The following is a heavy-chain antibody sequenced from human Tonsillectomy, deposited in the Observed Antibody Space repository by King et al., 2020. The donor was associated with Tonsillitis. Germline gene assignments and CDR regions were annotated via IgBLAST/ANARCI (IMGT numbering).Heavy chain of an antibody. D-gene: IGHD3-9*01. CDR3: TTAPPFDTACWFDP. Sequence: VQLVESGAEVKKPGASVKVSCKPSGYTFTGYYIHWVRQAPGQGLEWMGWINPNSGGTNYAQKFQGRVTLTRDTSISTAYMDLSRLRSDDTAVYCCTTAPPFDTACWFDPWGQGTLVTVSS. CDR1: GYTFTGYY. J-gene: IGHJ5*02. CDR2: INPNSGGT. V-gene: IGHV1-2*02.